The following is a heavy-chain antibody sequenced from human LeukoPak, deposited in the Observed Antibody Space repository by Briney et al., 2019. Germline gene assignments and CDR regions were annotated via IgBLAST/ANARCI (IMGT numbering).Heavy chain of an antibody. J-gene: IGHJ4*02. CDR1: GFPFSTFP. V-gene: IGHV3-30-3*02. CDR2: ISYDGNNE. Sequence: PGGSLRLSCAASGFPFSTFPMHWVRQTPGKGLEWVAAISYDGNNEYYTDSVKGRFTISRDNPKNTVYMQMNSLRPEDTAIYYCAQGAYFNDRTGYNEYWGQGTLVTVSS. D-gene: IGHD3-22*01. CDR3: AQGAYFNDRTGYNEY.